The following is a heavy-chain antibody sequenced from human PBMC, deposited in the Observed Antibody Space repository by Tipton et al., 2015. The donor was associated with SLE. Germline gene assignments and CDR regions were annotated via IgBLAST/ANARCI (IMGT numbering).Heavy chain of an antibody. J-gene: IGHJ4*02. CDR3: ARHPGASFDF. Sequence: LRLSCNVSGDSINSGRFYWSWIRQHPGKGLEWIGYIHDSGATFYNPSLRSRSAISVDTSQNQFSLRLTSATAADTAIYYCARHPGASFDFWGQGILVTVSS. V-gene: IGHV4-31*03. CDR2: IHDSGAT. CDR1: GDSINSGRFY.